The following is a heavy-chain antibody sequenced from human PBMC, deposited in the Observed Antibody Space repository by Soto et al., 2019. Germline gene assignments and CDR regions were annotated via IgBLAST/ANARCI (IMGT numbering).Heavy chain of an antibody. J-gene: IGHJ5*02. CDR3: ARSIAARLNWFDP. CDR1: GFIFSNAW. CDR2: IKQDGSEK. D-gene: IGHD6-6*01. Sequence: GALKLSCAASGFIFSNAWMSWVRQAPGKGLEWVANIKQDGSEKYYVDSVKGRFTTSRDNAKNSLYLQMNSLRAEDTAVYYCARSIAARLNWFDPWGQGTLVTVSS. V-gene: IGHV3-7*01.